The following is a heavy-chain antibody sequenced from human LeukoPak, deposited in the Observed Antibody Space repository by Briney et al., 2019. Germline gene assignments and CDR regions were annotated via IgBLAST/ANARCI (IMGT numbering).Heavy chain of an antibody. D-gene: IGHD3-10*01. CDR1: GFTVSSNY. Sequence: PGGSLRLSCAASGFTVSSNYMSWVRQAPGKGLEWVSVIYSGGSTYYADSVKGRFTISRDNSKNTLYLQMNSLRAEDTAVYYCARDVGPQLWFGELLHWGQGTLVTVSS. V-gene: IGHV3-53*01. CDR3: ARDVGPQLWFGELLH. J-gene: IGHJ4*02. CDR2: IYSGGST.